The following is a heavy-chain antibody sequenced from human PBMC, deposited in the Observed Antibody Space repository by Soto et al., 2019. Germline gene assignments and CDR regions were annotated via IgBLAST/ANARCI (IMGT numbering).Heavy chain of an antibody. Sequence: QVRLQESGPGLVKPSETLSLTCTVSGGSISRYYWSWIRQPPGKGLEWIGYMYNTGSTIYNPSLKSRVSISVDTSKNQISLKLNSVTAADTAVYYCARDLWGYSGADCDPLDVWGQGTTVTVSS. V-gene: IGHV4-59*01. CDR3: ARDLWGYSGADCDPLDV. J-gene: IGHJ6*02. CDR1: GGSISRYY. CDR2: MYNTGST. D-gene: IGHD2-21*02.